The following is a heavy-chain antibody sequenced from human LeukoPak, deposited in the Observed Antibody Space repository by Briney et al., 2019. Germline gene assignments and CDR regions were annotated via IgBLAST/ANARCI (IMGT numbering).Heavy chain of an antibody. D-gene: IGHD3-22*01. J-gene: IGHJ4*02. CDR2: ISSNGGST. CDR3: ARAGGYYYDSSGYNFDY. CDR1: GFTFSIYA. Sequence: PGGSLRLSCAASGFTFSIYAMYWVRQAPGKGLEYVSAISSNGGSTYYANSVKGRFTISRDNSKNTLYLQMGSLRAEDMAVYYCARAGGYYYDSSGYNFDYWGQGTLVTVSS. V-gene: IGHV3-64*01.